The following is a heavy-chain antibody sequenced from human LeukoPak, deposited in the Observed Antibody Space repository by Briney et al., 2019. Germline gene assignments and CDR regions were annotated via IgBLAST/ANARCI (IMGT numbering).Heavy chain of an antibody. D-gene: IGHD6-19*01. V-gene: IGHV1-18*01. J-gene: IGHJ6*03. Sequence: GASVKVSCKASGYTFTSYGISWVRQAPGQGLEWMGWISAYNGNTNYAQKLQGRVTMTTDTSTSTAYMELRSLRSDDTAVYYCARDTVAGSPHYYYYMDVWGKGTTVTVSS. CDR3: ARDTVAGSPHYYYYMDV. CDR2: ISAYNGNT. CDR1: GYTFTSYG.